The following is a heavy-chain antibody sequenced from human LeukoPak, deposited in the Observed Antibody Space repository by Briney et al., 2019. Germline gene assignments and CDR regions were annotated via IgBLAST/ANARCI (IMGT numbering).Heavy chain of an antibody. CDR2: MNPNSGNT. Sequence: ASVKVSCKASGGTFSSYAISWVRQAPGQGLEWMGWMNPNSGNTGYAQKFQGRVTMTRNTSISTAYMELSSLRSEDTAVYYCARGGLPAASDYWGQGTLVTVSS. J-gene: IGHJ4*02. D-gene: IGHD2-2*01. CDR3: ARGGLPAASDY. CDR1: GGTFSSYA. V-gene: IGHV1-8*02.